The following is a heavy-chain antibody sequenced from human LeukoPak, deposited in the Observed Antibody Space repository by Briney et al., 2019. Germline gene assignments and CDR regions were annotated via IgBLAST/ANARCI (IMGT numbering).Heavy chain of an antibody. Sequence: PSETLSLTCGVSGYSITSGCYWAWIRQPPGKGLEWIGNIYQSGSTYYNPSFKSRVTISVDTSKNQFSLKLSSVTAADTAVYYCARRYSNYFFDYWGQGTLVTVSS. V-gene: IGHV4-38-2*01. D-gene: IGHD4-11*01. CDR3: ARRYSNYFFDY. CDR2: IYQSGST. J-gene: IGHJ4*02. CDR1: GYSITSGCY.